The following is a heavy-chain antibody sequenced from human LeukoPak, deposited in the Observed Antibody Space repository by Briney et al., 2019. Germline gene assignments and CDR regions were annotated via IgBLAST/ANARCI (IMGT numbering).Heavy chain of an antibody. CDR2: IIPIFGTA. CDR1: GGTFSSYA. V-gene: IGHV1-69*05. D-gene: IGHD3-22*01. J-gene: IGHJ5*02. Sequence: SVKVSCKASGGTFSSYAISWVRQAPGQGLEWMGGIIPIFGTANYAQKFQGRVTITTDESTSTAYMELSSLRSEDTAVYYCARVSSGYDNWFDHLGQRNLVTGSS. CDR3: ARVSSGYDNWFDH.